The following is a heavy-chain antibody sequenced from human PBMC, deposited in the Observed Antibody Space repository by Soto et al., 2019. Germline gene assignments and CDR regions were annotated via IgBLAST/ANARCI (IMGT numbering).Heavy chain of an antibody. D-gene: IGHD3-22*01. CDR2: INPNSGGT. CDR1: GYTFTGYY. J-gene: IGHJ5*02. Sequence: ASVKVSCKASGYTFTGYYMHWVRQAPGQGLEWMGWINPNSGGTNYAQKFQGWVTMTRDTFISTAYMELSRLRSDDTAVYYCARDKIGAENWFDPWGQGTLVTVSS. CDR3: ARDKIGAENWFDP. V-gene: IGHV1-2*04.